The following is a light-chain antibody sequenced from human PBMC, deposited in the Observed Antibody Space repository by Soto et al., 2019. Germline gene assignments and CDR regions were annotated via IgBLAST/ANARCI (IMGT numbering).Light chain of an antibody. Sequence: SVLTQPPSGSAAPGQKVTISCSGNSSNIGSNDVSWYQQLPGKAPKLLIYENSQRPSGIPDRFSGSKSGTSATLGITGLQTGDEADYYCGTWDSSLIALFGTG. CDR2: ENS. CDR3: GTWDSSLIAL. J-gene: IGLJ1*01. CDR1: SSNIGSND. V-gene: IGLV1-51*02.